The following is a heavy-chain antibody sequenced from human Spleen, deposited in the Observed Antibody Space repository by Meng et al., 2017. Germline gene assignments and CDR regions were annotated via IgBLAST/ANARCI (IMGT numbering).Heavy chain of an antibody. V-gene: IGHV1-18*01. J-gene: IGHJ4*02. Sequence: HVQLVQSGPEVKKPGASVKVSCKASGYTFTTNGMSWVRQAPGQGLEWMGWVSTYKGNTKYAQKFQGRVTMTTERSTSTVYMELRNLRSDDTAFYYCARDRQYSLVSWGQGTLVTVSS. CDR2: VSTYKGNT. CDR3: ARDRQYSLVS. D-gene: IGHD6-6*01. CDR1: GYTFTTNG.